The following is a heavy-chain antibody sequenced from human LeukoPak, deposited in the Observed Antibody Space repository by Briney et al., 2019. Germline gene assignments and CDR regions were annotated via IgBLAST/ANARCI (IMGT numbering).Heavy chain of an antibody. J-gene: IGHJ4*02. CDR1: GFTFSNFA. Sequence: GGSLRLSCAASGFTFSNFAMSWVRQAPGKGLEWVSTISGGGGSTYFADSVKGRFTISRDSSKNMLYLQMDSLRAEDTAVYYCAKRSDFDWLLDIDYWGQGTLVTVSS. D-gene: IGHD3-9*01. CDR3: AKRSDFDWLLDIDY. V-gene: IGHV3-23*01. CDR2: ISGGGGST.